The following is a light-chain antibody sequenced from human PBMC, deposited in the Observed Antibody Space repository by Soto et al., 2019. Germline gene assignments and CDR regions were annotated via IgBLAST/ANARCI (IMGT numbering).Light chain of an antibody. CDR3: QHYNKWPWT. V-gene: IGKV3-15*01. CDR2: GAS. J-gene: IGKJ1*01. Sequence: EIVLTQSPGTLSLSPGKRATLTCRASQSVSSNLAWYQQKPGQAPRLLIYGASTRATGIPATFSGSGSGTEFTLTISVLQSEDFAVYYCQHYNKWPWTFGQGTKVDIK. CDR1: QSVSSN.